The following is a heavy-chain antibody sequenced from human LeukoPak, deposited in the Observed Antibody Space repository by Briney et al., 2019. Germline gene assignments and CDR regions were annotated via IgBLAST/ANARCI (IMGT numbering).Heavy chain of an antibody. D-gene: IGHD3-10*01. CDR3: VRPYGSGLFDP. V-gene: IGHV4-39*01. Sequence: SETLSLTCTVSGVSISSSNSYWGWIRQPPGKGLEWIGSIYYTGNTYYNASLKSRVTISIDTSKNQISLRLTSVTAADTAVYYCVRPYGSGLFDPWGQGTLVTVSS. CDR1: GVSISSSNSY. CDR2: IYYTGNT. J-gene: IGHJ5*02.